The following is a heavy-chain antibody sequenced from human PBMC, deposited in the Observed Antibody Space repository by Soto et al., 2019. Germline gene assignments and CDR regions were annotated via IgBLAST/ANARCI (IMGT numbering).Heavy chain of an antibody. J-gene: IGHJ4*02. V-gene: IGHV3-7*01. D-gene: IGHD3-10*01. CDR2: IKQDGSEK. CDR3: ARYGSGSYS. Sequence: EVQLVESGGGLVQPGGSLRLSCAASGFTFSSYWMSWVRQAPGQGLEWVANIKQDGSEKYYVDSVKGRFTITRDNAKNSLDLQMNSLRLEDTAVYYCARYGSGSYSWCQGTLVTVSS. CDR1: GFTFSSYW.